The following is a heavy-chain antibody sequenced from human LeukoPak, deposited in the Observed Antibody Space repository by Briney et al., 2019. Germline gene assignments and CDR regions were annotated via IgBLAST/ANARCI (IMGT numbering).Heavy chain of an antibody. D-gene: IGHD6-25*01. CDR3: GREPIGYDAFDI. V-gene: IGHV1-46*01. J-gene: IGHJ3*02. CDR2: INPSGGST. CDR1: GYTFTSYY. Sequence: ASVKVSCKASGYTFTSYYMHWVRQAPGQGLEWTGIINPSGGSTSYAQKFQGRVTMTRDMSTSTVYMELSSLRSEDTAVYYCGREPIGYDAFDIWGQGTMVTVSS.